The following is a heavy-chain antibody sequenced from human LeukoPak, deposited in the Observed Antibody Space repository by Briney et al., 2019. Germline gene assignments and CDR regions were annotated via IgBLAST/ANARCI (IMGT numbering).Heavy chain of an antibody. V-gene: IGHV1-69*05. D-gene: IGHD1-26*01. CDR2: IIPVLGAT. CDR3: ALDVSGSYYLKSTFDI. Sequence: GSSVKVSCKASGGTFSNYAIHWVRQAPGQGLAWMGGIIPVLGATHYAQKFQGRVTIITDESTNTAYMELSRLRSEDTAVYYCALDVSGSYYLKSTFDIWGPGTMVTVSS. CDR1: GGTFSNYA. J-gene: IGHJ3*02.